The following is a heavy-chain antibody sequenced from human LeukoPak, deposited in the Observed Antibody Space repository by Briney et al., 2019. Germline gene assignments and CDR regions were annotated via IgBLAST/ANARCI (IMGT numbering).Heavy chain of an antibody. CDR3: ATFCSGGDCYSFAP. V-gene: IGHV3-48*01. CDR1: GFTFSTYS. CDR2: ISSSSNTI. Sequence: GGSLRLSCAASGFTFSTYSMNWVRQAPGKGLEWISYISSSSNTIYNADSVKGRFTISRDNSKDTLFLQMDSLRVEDTAVYYCATFCSGGDCYSFAPWGQGTLVTVSS. D-gene: IGHD2-15*01. J-gene: IGHJ5*02.